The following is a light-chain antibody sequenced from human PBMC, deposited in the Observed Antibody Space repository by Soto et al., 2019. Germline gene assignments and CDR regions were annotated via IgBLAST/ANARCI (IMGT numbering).Light chain of an antibody. CDR3: QQYHDWVT. Sequence: EIVMTQSPVTLSMSPGETATLSCRASVTVATNVAWYQQKPGQPPRLLIYDASTRATGIPARFRGSGSGTEFTLTISYLRPEDFAVYICQQYHDWVTFGGGTKVDIK. J-gene: IGKJ4*01. CDR2: DAS. V-gene: IGKV3D-15*01. CDR1: VTVATN.